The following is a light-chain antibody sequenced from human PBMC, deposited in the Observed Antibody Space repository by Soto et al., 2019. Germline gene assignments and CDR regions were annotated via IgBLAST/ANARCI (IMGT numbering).Light chain of an antibody. V-gene: IGKV3-20*01. CDR3: QQYGSSPLT. CDR1: QSVSSSY. J-gene: IGKJ1*01. Sequence: EIVLTQSPGTLSLSPGERATLSCRASQSVSSSYLAWYQQKPGQAPRLLIYGASSRATGLPDRFSGIGSGTDFTLTISRLEPEDFAVYYCQQYGSSPLTFGQGTKVEIK. CDR2: GAS.